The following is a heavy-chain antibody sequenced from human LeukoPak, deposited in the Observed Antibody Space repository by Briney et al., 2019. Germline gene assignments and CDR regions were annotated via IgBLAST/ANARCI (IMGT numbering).Heavy chain of an antibody. CDR3: AREGGIGDIVATTLAY. CDR1: GFTFSSYA. CDR2: ISGSGGST. D-gene: IGHD5-12*01. Sequence: HPGGSLRLSCAASGFTFSSYAMSWVRQAPGKGLEWVSAISGSGGSTYYADSVKGRFTISRDNSKSTLYLHMNSLRSDDTAVYYCAREGGIGDIVATTLAYWGPGTLVSVSS. J-gene: IGHJ4*02. V-gene: IGHV3-23*01.